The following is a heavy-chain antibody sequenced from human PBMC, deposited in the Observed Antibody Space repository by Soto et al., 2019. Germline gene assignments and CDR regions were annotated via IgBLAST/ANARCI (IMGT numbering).Heavy chain of an antibody. CDR1: GFTFSSYD. CDR2: IGTAGDT. D-gene: IGHD6-13*01. CDR3: ARDADSSSWYLAFDI. J-gene: IGHJ3*02. Sequence: GGSLRLSCAASGFTFSSYDMHWVRQATGKGLEWVSAIGTAGDTYYPGSVKGRFTISRENAKNSLYLQMNSLRAEDTAVYYCARDADSSSWYLAFDIWGQGTMVTVSS. V-gene: IGHV3-13*01.